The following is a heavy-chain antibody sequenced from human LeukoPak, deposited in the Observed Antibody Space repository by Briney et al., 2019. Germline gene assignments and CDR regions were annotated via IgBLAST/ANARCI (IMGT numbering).Heavy chain of an antibody. CDR3: ARDPSIFGVVSGGFDY. CDR2: ISSSSTI. Sequence: PGGSLRLSCAASGFTFSSYSMNWVRQAPGKGLEWVSYISSSSTIYYADSVKGRFTISRDNAKNSLYLQMNSLRDEDTAVYYCARDPSIFGVVSGGFDYWGQGTLVTVSS. J-gene: IGHJ4*02. D-gene: IGHD3-3*01. CDR1: GFTFSSYS. V-gene: IGHV3-48*02.